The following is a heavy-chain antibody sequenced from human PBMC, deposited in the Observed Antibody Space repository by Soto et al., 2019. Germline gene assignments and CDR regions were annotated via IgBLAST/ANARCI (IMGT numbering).Heavy chain of an antibody. CDR3: AKDGYDFWSGHYYYYYMDV. D-gene: IGHD3-3*01. J-gene: IGHJ6*03. CDR1: GFTFDDYA. Sequence: GGSLRLSCAASGFTFDDYAMHWVRQAPGKGLEWVSGISWNSGSIGYADSVKGRFTISRDNAKNSLYLQMNSLRAEDTALYYCAKDGYDFWSGHYYYYYMDVWGKGTTVTV. V-gene: IGHV3-9*01. CDR2: ISWNSGSI.